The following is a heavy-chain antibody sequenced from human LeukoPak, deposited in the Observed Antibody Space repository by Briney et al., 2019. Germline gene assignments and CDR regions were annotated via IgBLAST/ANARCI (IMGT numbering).Heavy chain of an antibody. CDR2: IRYDGGNK. D-gene: IGHD3-3*01. Sequence: GGSLRLSCAASGFTFSSYGMHWVRQAPGKGLEWVAFIRYDGGNKYYADSVKGRFTISKDNSKNTLYLQMNSLRAEDTAVYYCVKGAYYDFWSGSWADYWGQGTLVTVSS. CDR1: GFTFSSYG. CDR3: VKGAYYDFWSGSWADY. V-gene: IGHV3-30*02. J-gene: IGHJ4*02.